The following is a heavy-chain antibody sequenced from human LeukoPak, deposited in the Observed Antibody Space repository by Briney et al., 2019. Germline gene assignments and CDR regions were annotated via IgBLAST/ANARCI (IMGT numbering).Heavy chain of an antibody. D-gene: IGHD3-22*01. CDR3: ACLTTADAFDI. V-gene: IGHV4-38-2*02. CDR2: IYHSGRT. CDR1: GYSISSGYY. J-gene: IGHJ3*02. Sequence: SETLSLTCTVSGYSISSGYYWGWIRQPPGKGLEWIGSIYHSGRTYYNPSLKSRVTISVDTSKNQFSLKLSSVTAADTAVYYCACLTTADAFDIWGQGTMVTVSS.